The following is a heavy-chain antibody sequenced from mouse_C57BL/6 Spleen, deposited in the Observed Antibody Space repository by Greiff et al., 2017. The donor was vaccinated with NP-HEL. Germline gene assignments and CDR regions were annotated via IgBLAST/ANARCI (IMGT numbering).Heavy chain of an antibody. D-gene: IGHD1-1*01. CDR1: GFTFSSYG. CDR2: ISSGGSYT. Sequence: EVKLVESGGDLVKPGGSLKLSCAASGFTFSSYGMSWVRQTPDKRLEWVATISSGGSYTYYPDSVKGRFTISRDNAKNTLYLQMSSLKSEDTAMYYCARLHGSSYYAMDYWGQGTSVTVSS. V-gene: IGHV5-6*01. CDR3: ARLHGSSYYAMDY. J-gene: IGHJ4*01.